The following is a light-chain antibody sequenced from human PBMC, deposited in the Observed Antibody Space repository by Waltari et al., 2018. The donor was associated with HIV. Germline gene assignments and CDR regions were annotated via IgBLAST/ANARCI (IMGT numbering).Light chain of an antibody. Sequence: DIQMTQSPSSVSASIGARVTITCRASQFVGAWLAWYQQKPGEAPRLIIYGASILQTGVPSRFSGSGSATAFSLTISSLQPEDFATYFCQQANSFPWTFGQGTRVEVK. J-gene: IGKJ1*01. CDR3: QQANSFPWT. CDR1: QFVGAW. V-gene: IGKV1-12*01. CDR2: GAS.